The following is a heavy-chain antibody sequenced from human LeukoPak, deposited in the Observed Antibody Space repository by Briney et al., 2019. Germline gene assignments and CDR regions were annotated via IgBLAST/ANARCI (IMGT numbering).Heavy chain of an antibody. Sequence: PGGSLRLSCSASGFTFSSYAMHWVRQAPGKGLEFVSGISSNGGSTYYADSVKARFTMSRDNSKNALYLQMSSLRAEDMAVYYCVKRLNNYFDYWGQGTLVTVSS. CDR3: VKRLNNYFDY. J-gene: IGHJ4*02. V-gene: IGHV3-64D*06. CDR1: GFTFSSYA. CDR2: ISSNGGST. D-gene: IGHD4/OR15-4a*01.